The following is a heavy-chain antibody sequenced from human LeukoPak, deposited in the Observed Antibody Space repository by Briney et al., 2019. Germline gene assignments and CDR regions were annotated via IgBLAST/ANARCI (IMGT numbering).Heavy chain of an antibody. Sequence: GGSLRLSCAASGFTFSTYAMSWVRQAPGKGLEWVSAISNSGGSTYYADSVKGRFTISRDNSKNTLYLQMNSLRAEDTAVYYCAPSTTSCYECLFGWGQGTLVTVSS. D-gene: IGHD2-2*01. CDR2: ISNSGGST. J-gene: IGHJ4*02. CDR3: APSTTSCYECLFG. CDR1: GFTFSTYA. V-gene: IGHV3-23*01.